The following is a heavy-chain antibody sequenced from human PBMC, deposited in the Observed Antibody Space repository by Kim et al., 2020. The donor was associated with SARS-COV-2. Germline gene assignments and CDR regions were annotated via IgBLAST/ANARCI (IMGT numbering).Heavy chain of an antibody. D-gene: IGHD2-2*01. CDR2: IYYSGST. CDR3: AREPVVVVPAAMSGAFDI. CDR1: GGSISSGDYY. V-gene: IGHV4-30-4*01. J-gene: IGHJ3*02. Sequence: SETLSLTCTVSGGSISSGDYYWSWIRQPPGKGLEWIGYIYYSGSTYYNPSLKSRVTISVDTSKNQFSLKLSSVTAADTAVYYCAREPVVVVPAAMSGAFDIWGQGTMVTVSS.